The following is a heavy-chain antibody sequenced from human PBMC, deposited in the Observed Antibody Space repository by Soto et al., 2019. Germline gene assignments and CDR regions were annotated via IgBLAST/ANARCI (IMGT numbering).Heavy chain of an antibody. J-gene: IGHJ6*02. D-gene: IGHD2-21*02. CDR2: IYWDDDK. Sequence: QITLKESGPSLVKPTQTLTLTCTFSGFSLSTGGVGVGWLRQPPGTALELLALIYWDDDKRHSPSLRSRLTVTKDTSKNPVVLTMTNMDPVDTATYYCAHSRCGGDCLQSYSSHYYYGMDVWGQGATVTVS. V-gene: IGHV2-5*02. CDR3: AHSRCGGDCLQSYSSHYYYGMDV. CDR1: GFSLSTGGVG.